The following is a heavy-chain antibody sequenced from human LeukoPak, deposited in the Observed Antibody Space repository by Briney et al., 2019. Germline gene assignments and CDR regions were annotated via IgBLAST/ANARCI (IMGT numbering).Heavy chain of an antibody. CDR2: FYCVGGT. CDR1: GFPVSRSY. CDR3: ARERDRGRSPPYCFDY. D-gene: IGHD1-26*01. V-gene: IGHV3-66*01. Sequence: GGPLRLSCEPSGFPVSRSYVSWVREAPGRGRGWVSVFYCVGGTYYAASVKGRFTISRDNSKNTMYLQMNSLRAEDTAVYYCARERDRGRSPPYCFDYWGQGTLVTVSS. J-gene: IGHJ4*02.